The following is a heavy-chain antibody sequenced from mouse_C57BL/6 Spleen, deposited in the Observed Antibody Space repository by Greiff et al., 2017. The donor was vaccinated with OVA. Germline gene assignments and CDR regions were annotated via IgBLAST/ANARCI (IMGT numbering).Heavy chain of an antibody. CDR3: ARSDSHPQFAY. V-gene: IGHV1-50*01. D-gene: IGHD3-2*01. CDR1: GYTFTSYW. Sequence: QVQLQQPGAELVKPGASVKLSCKASGYTFTSYWMQWVKQRPGQGLEWIGEIDPSDSYTNYNQKFKGKATLTVDTSSSTAYMQLSSLTSEDSAVYYCARSDSHPQFAYWGQGTLVTVSA. J-gene: IGHJ3*01. CDR2: IDPSDSYT.